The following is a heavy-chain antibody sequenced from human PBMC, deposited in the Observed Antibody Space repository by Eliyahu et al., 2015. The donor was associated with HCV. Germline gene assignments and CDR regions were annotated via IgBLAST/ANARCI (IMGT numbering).Heavy chain of an antibody. J-gene: IGHJ3*02. CDR3: AKDDRDDGFDI. CDR2: IKPSGAGT. V-gene: IGHV3-23*01. D-gene: IGHD3-22*01. CDR1: GFIFSDYA. Sequence: EVQLLESGGGLVQPGGSLXLSCTASGFIFSDYAMSWVRQAPGKGLEWVSAIKPSGAGTYYADSVKGRFTISRDNSQKTVYLQMNSLRVEDTAVYFCAKDDRDDGFDIWGQGTMVTVSS.